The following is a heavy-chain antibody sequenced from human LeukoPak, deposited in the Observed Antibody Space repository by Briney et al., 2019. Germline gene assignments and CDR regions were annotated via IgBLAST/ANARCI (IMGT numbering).Heavy chain of an antibody. CDR1: ANSFTGYW. Sequence: GESLKISCKGSANSFTGYWIAWVRRKPGKGLEWMGITYPGDSDTRYSPSFQGQVTISADKSITTAFLQWSSLKASDTAMYYCARRLVGQEWVHIWGQGTMVTVSS. CDR2: TYPGDSDT. CDR3: ARRLVGQEWVHI. D-gene: IGHD3-3*01. V-gene: IGHV5-51*01. J-gene: IGHJ3*02.